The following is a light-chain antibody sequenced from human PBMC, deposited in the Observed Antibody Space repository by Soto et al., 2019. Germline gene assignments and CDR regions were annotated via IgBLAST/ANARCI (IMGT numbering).Light chain of an antibody. CDR2: EVS. V-gene: IGLV2-14*01. Sequence: QSALTQPASVSGSAGQSIAISCTGTSSDVGGYNYVSWYQQHPGKAPKLLLSEVSKRPSGVSDRFSGSKSGNTASLTISGLQAEDEADYYCSSYSSGSTLGVFGTGTKLTVL. CDR1: SSDVGGYNY. J-gene: IGLJ3*02. CDR3: SSYSSGSTLGV.